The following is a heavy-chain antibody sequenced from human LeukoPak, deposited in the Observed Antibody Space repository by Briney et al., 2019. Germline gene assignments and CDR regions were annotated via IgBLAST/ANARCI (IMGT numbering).Heavy chain of an antibody. J-gene: IGHJ4*02. Sequence: GASVKVSCKASGGTFSSYAISWVRQAPGQGLEWMGRIIPILGIANYAQKFQGRVTITADKSTSTAYMELSSLRSEDTAVYYCARDLSGGNGDYWGQGTLVTVSS. CDR2: IIPILGIA. CDR3: ARDLSGGNGDY. V-gene: IGHV1-69*04. D-gene: IGHD4-23*01. CDR1: GGTFSSYA.